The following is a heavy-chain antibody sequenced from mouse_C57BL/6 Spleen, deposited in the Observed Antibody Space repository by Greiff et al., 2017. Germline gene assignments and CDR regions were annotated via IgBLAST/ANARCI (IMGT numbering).Heavy chain of an antibody. Sequence: EVKLVESEGGLVQPGSSMKLSCTASGFTFSDYYMAWVRQVPEKGLEWVANINYDGSSTYYLDSLKSRFIISRDNAKNILYLQMSSLKSEDTATYYCARLLWSFYFDYWGQGTTLTVSS. J-gene: IGHJ2*01. CDR2: INYDGSST. D-gene: IGHD2-1*01. CDR1: GFTFSDYY. V-gene: IGHV5-16*01. CDR3: ARLLWSFYFDY.